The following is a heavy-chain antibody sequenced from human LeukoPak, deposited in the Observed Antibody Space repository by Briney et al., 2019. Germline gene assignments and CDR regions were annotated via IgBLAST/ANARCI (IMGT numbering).Heavy chain of an antibody. Sequence: GGSLRLSCAASGFTFSSYSMNWVRQAPGKGLEWVSSISSSSSYIYYADSVKGRFTISRDNAKNSLYLQMNSLRAEDTAVYYCASGSYYYDSSGQPDAFDIWGQGTMVTVSS. D-gene: IGHD3-22*01. CDR3: ASGSYYYDSSGQPDAFDI. V-gene: IGHV3-21*01. J-gene: IGHJ3*02. CDR1: GFTFSSYS. CDR2: ISSSSSYI.